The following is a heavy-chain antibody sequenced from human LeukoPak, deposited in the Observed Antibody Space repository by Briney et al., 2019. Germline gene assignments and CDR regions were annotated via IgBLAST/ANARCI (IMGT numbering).Heavy chain of an antibody. Sequence: GGSLRLSCEGSGFTFSAYNMNWVRQAPGKGLESISYISSSSATIFYADSVKGRFTISRDNAKNSLYPQMNSLRPEDTAVYFCARDRHVPGLYYYYMDVWGKGTTVTVSS. J-gene: IGHJ6*03. CDR2: ISSSSATI. CDR3: ARDRHVPGLYYYYMDV. V-gene: IGHV3-48*01. D-gene: IGHD6-6*01. CDR1: GFTFSAYN.